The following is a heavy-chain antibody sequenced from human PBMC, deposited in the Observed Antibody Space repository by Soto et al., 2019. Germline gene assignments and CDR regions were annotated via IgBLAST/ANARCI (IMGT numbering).Heavy chain of an antibody. D-gene: IGHD6-6*01. CDR2: IWYDGSNK. CDR1: GFTFSSYG. J-gene: IGHJ6*02. CDR3: ARLATATRYYYYGMDV. V-gene: IGHV3-33*01. Sequence: QVQLVESGGGVVQPGRSLRLSCAASGFTFSSYGMHWVRQAPGKGLEWVAVIWYDGSNKYYADSVKGRFTISRDNSKNTLYLQMNSLRAEDTAVYYCARLATATRYYYYGMDVWGQGTTVTVSS.